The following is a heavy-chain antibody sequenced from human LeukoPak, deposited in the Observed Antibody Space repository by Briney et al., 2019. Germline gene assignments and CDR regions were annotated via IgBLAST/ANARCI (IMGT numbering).Heavy chain of an antibody. V-gene: IGHV3-53*01. CDR3: ARGVEPLAANTLAY. J-gene: IGHJ4*02. Sequence: GGSLRLSCAASGFTVITNDMTWVRQAPGKGLEWVSVLYSDGNTKYADSVQGRFTISRDNSKNTLYLEMDSLSPDDTAVYYCARGVEPLAANTLAYWGQGTLVTVSS. CDR2: LYSDGNT. CDR1: GFTVITND. D-gene: IGHD1-14*01.